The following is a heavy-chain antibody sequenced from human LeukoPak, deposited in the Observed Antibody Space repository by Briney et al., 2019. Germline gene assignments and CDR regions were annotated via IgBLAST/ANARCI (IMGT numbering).Heavy chain of an antibody. J-gene: IGHJ4*02. V-gene: IGHV3-23*01. CDR2: ISGSGVST. Sequence: GGSLRLSCAAFGFTFSTLGMTWVRQAPGTGLEWVSAISGSGVSTYYADSVKGRFTISRDNSKNTLYLQMNSLRAEDTAVYYCAREVGSFDYWGQGTLVNVS. D-gene: IGHD1-26*01. CDR3: AREVGSFDY. CDR1: GFTFSTLG.